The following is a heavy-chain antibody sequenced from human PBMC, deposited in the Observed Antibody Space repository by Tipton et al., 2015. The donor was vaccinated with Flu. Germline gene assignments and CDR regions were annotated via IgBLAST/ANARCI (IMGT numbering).Heavy chain of an antibody. J-gene: IGHJ4*02. Sequence: TLSLTCTVSGGSMSSFYWTWIRQPAGKGLEWIGRMYVSGSTKYNPSLKSRVTMSVDTSKSQISLKLIFVTAADTAVYYCARHHRWLGYFESWGLGTLVTVSS. D-gene: IGHD3-9*01. CDR3: ARHHRWLGYFES. CDR2: MYVSGST. V-gene: IGHV4-4*07. CDR1: GGSMSSFY.